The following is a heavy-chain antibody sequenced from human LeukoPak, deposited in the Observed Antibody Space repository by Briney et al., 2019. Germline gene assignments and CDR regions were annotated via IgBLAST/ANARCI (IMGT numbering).Heavy chain of an antibody. CDR1: GYTFTCYY. CDR3: ARVPTVTAEDWFDP. V-gene: IGHV1-2*02. Sequence: ASVKVSCKASGYTFTCYYMHWVRQAPGQGLEWMGWINPNSGGTNYAQKFQGRVTMTTDTSISTAYMELSRLRSDDTAVYYCARVPTVTAEDWFDPWGQGTLVTVSS. CDR2: INPNSGGT. D-gene: IGHD4-17*01. J-gene: IGHJ5*02.